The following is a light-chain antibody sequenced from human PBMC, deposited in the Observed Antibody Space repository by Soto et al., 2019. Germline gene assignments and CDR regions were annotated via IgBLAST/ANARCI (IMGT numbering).Light chain of an antibody. CDR3: QQSDNTPLYT. CDR1: QSLLLQSNGFNY. V-gene: IGKV1-39*01. CDR2: AAS. J-gene: IGKJ2*01. Sequence: MTQSPLSLPVTPGEPASISCRASQSLLLQSNGFNYVDWYQQKPGKAPKVLIYAASSLLSGVPSRFSGSGFGTDFTLTISSLQPEDFATYYCQQSDNTPLYTFGQGTKVDIK.